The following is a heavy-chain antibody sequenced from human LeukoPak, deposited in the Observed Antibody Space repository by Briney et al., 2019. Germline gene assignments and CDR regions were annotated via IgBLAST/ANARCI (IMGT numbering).Heavy chain of an antibody. D-gene: IGHD1-26*01. CDR2: IRYDGSYK. V-gene: IGHV3-30*02. CDR3: TTPPPPSGVYYYYYMDV. J-gene: IGHJ6*03. Sequence: GGSLRLSCAASGFPFRSYAMHWVRQAPGKGLEWVAFIRYDGSYKYYGDSVKGRFTISRDNSKNTLYLQMNSLRAEDTAVYYCTTPPPPSGVYYYYYMDVWGKGTTVTVSS. CDR1: GFPFRSYA.